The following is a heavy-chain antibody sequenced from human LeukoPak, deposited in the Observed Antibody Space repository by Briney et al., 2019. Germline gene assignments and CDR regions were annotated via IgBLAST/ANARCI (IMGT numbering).Heavy chain of an antibody. J-gene: IGHJ4*02. CDR2: INHSGST. Sequence: GSLRLSCAASGFTFSSYEMNWVRQAPGKGLEWIGEINHSGSTNYNPSLKSRVTISVDTSKNQFSLKLSSVTAADTAVYYCARGDRGMTTVTGGFDYWGQGTLVTVPS. CDR3: ARGDRGMTTVTGGFDY. CDR1: GFTFSSYE. V-gene: IGHV4-34*01. D-gene: IGHD4-17*01.